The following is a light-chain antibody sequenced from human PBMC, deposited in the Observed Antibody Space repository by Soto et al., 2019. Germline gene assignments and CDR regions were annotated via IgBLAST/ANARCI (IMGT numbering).Light chain of an antibody. CDR1: QSLVSSDGDTY. CDR3: MQGTHWPPWT. V-gene: IGKV2-30*01. J-gene: IGKJ1*01. CDR2: KVS. Sequence: DVVLTQSPLSLPVTLGQPASISCRSSQSLVSSDGDTYLNWFQQRPGQSPRRLIYKVSDRDSGVPDRFSGSVSDTDFTLKISRVEAEDVGVYYCMQGTHWPPWTFGQGTKVEIK.